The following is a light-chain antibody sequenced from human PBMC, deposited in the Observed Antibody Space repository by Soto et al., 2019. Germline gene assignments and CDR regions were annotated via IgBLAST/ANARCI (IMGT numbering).Light chain of an antibody. CDR3: ATWDDSLDGYV. CDR1: SCNIGSNT. V-gene: IGLV1-44*01. CDR2: SDN. Sequence: QSVLTQPPSASGTPGQRVIISCSGSSCNIGSNTVNWYQQLPGTAPKLLIYSDNQRPSGVPDRFSGSQSGNSASLAISGLQSEDEADYYCATWDDSLDGYVFGTGTKVTVL. J-gene: IGLJ1*01.